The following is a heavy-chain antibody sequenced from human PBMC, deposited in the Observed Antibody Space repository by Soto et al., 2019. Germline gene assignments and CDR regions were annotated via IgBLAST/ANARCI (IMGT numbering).Heavy chain of an antibody. CDR2: FYYSGSA. CDR3: GRSYGDYAHFDS. Sequence: QVQLQESGPGLVKPSQTLSLACTVSGGSFSCRHCYWTWIRQPPGKGLEWFGYFYYSGSAYSNPCLRSRVTISGGTANNTFTVKLSTVTLADTAVYYCGRSYGDYAHFDSWGQGTLVPVSS. J-gene: IGHJ4*02. D-gene: IGHD4-17*01. CDR1: GGSFSCRHCY. V-gene: IGHV4-30-4*01.